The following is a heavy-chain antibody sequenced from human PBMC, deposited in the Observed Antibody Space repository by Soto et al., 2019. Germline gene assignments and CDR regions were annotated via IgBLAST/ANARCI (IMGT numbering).Heavy chain of an antibody. Sequence: PGGALRLCCAASGFTFSSYEMNWVRQAPGKGLEWVSYISSSGSTIYYADSVKGRFTISRDNSKNTLYLQMNSLRAEDTAMYYCAKDAPYYYDSSGYYGPFDYWGQGTLVTVSS. J-gene: IGHJ4*02. V-gene: IGHV3-48*03. CDR3: AKDAPYYYDSSGYYGPFDY. CDR1: GFTFSSYE. CDR2: ISSSGSTI. D-gene: IGHD3-22*01.